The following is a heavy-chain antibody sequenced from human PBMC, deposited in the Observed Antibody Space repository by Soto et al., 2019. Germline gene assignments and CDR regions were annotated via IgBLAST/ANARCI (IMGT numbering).Heavy chain of an antibody. D-gene: IGHD3-16*02. CDR2: IIPIFGTA. Sequence: QVQLVQSGAEVKKPGSSVKVSCKASGGTFSSYAISWVRQAPGQGLEWMGGIIPIFGTANYAQKFQGRVTITADESTSTAYMELSSLRSEDTAVYYCARAKSPVVPFGGVIVYHYYYGMDVWGQGTTVTVSS. V-gene: IGHV1-69*01. J-gene: IGHJ6*02. CDR1: GGTFSSYA. CDR3: ARAKSPVVPFGGVIVYHYYYGMDV.